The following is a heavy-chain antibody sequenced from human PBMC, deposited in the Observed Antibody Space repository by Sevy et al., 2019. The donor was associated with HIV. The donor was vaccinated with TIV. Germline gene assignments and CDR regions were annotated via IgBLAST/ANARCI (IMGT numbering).Heavy chain of an antibody. CDR3: ARRSDLSSSWSSFDY. CDR1: GFTLNSYW. V-gene: IGHV3-7*01. D-gene: IGHD6-13*01. Sequence: GGSLRLSCVASGFTLNSYWMSWVRQAPGKGLEWVANINQDGSVKYYVDSVKGRFTISRDNAENSLYLQMNSLRAEDTAVYYCARRSDLSSSWSSFDYWGRGTLVTVSS. CDR2: INQDGSVK. J-gene: IGHJ4*02.